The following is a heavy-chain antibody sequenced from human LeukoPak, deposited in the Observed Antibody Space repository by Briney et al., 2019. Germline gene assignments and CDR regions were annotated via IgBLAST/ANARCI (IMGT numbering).Heavy chain of an antibody. V-gene: IGHV5-51*01. Sequence: GESLKISCKGSGYSFTSYWIGWVRQMPGKGLEWMGIVYPGDSDTRYSPSFQGQVTISADKSISTAYLQWSSLKASDTAMYYCARAQLEPSYYFDYWGQGTLVTVSS. CDR2: VYPGDSDT. J-gene: IGHJ4*02. CDR3: ARAQLEPSYYFDY. CDR1: GYSFTSYW. D-gene: IGHD1-1*01.